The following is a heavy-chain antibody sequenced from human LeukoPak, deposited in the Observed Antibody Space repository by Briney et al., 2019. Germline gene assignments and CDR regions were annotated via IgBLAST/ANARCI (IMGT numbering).Heavy chain of an antibody. CDR2: IKQDGSEK. Sequence: GGSLRLSCAASGFTFSSYWMSWVRQAPGKGLEWVANIKQDGSEKYYVDSVKGRFTISRDNAKNSLYLQMNSPRAGDTAVCYCARGGLSVGAFDIWGQGTMVTVSS. D-gene: IGHD5/OR15-5a*01. CDR1: GFTFSSYW. J-gene: IGHJ3*02. CDR3: ARGGLSVGAFDI. V-gene: IGHV3-7*03.